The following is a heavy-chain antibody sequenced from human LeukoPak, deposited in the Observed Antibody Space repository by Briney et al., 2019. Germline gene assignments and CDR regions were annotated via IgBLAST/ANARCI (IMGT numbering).Heavy chain of an antibody. D-gene: IGHD3-10*01. Sequence: SETLSLTCTVSGGSISSSSYYWGWIRQPPGKGLEWIGSIYYSGSTYYNPSLKSRVTISVDTSKNQFSLKLSSVTAADTAVYYCARQGLWFGESAFDIWGQGTMVTVSS. V-gene: IGHV4-39*01. J-gene: IGHJ3*02. CDR2: IYYSGST. CDR3: ARQGLWFGESAFDI. CDR1: GGSISSSSYY.